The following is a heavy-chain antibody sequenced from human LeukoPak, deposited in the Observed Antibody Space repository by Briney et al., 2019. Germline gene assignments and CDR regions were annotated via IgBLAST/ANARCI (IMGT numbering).Heavy chain of an antibody. D-gene: IGHD2-15*01. Sequence: GGSLRLSCAASGFTFSSYSMNWVRQAPGKGLEWVSYISSSSSTIYYADSVKGRFTISRDNAKNSLYLQMNSLRAEDTAVYYCARCRFRSARNYCDNSVMEVWAQGTTVTVPS. CDR1: GFTFSSYS. J-gene: IGHJ6*02. CDR3: ARCRFRSARNYCDNSVMEV. CDR2: ISSSSSTI. V-gene: IGHV3-48*04.